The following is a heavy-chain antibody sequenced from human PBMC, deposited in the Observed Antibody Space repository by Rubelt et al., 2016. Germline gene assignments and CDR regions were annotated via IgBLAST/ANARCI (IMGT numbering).Heavy chain of an antibody. CDR2: MSYDGGTA. CDR1: GFTFSRSH. J-gene: IGHJ4*02. D-gene: IGHD1-7*01. Sequence: AASGFTFSRSHVHWLRQAPGKGPEWVAFMSYDGGTAYYADSVKGRFTISRDNSKNTLFLQMNSLRAEDTAVYFCARRGTGTYGIDYWGQGTLVTVSS. CDR3: ARRGTGTYGIDY. V-gene: IGHV3-30*04.